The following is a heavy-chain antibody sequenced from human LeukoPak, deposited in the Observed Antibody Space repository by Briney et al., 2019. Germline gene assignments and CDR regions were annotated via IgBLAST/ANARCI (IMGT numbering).Heavy chain of an antibody. CDR1: GFTFTSYW. CDR3: AKSGGAWYYDFWPFDY. J-gene: IGHJ4*02. D-gene: IGHD3-3*01. CDR2: IKEDGSGE. Sequence: GSLRLSCVASGFTFTSYWMAWVRQTPGKGLEWVADIKEDGSGEYYVDSVKGRFTISRDNSKNTLYLQMNSLRAEDTAVYYCAKSGGAWYYDFWPFDYWGQGTLVTVSS. V-gene: IGHV3-7*03.